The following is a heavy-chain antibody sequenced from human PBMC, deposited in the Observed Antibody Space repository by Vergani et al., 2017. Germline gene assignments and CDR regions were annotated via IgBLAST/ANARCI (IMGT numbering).Heavy chain of an antibody. D-gene: IGHD3-10*01. CDR2: ISSNGGST. J-gene: IGHJ4*02. Sequence: EVQLVESGGGLVQPGGSLRLSCAASGFTFSSYAMHWVRQAPGKGLEYVSAISSNGGSTYYANSVKGRFTISRDNSKNTLCLQMGSLRAEDMAVYYCARVSRGLFDYWGQGTLVTVSS. CDR1: GFTFSSYA. V-gene: IGHV3-64*01. CDR3: ARVSRGLFDY.